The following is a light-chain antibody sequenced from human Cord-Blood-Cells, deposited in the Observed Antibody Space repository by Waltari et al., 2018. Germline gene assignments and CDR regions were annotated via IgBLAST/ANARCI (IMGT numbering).Light chain of an antibody. J-gene: IGLJ2*01. CDR1: SSDVGGYNY. V-gene: IGLV2-14*01. CDR2: DVS. CDR3: SSYTSSSTLV. Sequence: QSALTQPASVSGSPGQSITISCTGTSSDVGGYNYVSWYQQNPGKATKLISYDVSNRPSVVSNRFSGSKSGNTASLTISGLQAEDESDYYCSSYTSSSTLVFGGGTKLTVL.